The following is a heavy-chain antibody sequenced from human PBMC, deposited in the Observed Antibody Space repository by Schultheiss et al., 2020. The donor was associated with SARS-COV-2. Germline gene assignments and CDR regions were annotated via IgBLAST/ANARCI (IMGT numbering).Heavy chain of an antibody. J-gene: IGHJ4*02. CDR1: GYTLTELS. D-gene: IGHD3-10*01. V-gene: IGHV1-2*02. Sequence: ASVKVSCKVSGYTLTELSMHWVRQAPGQGLEWMGWINPNSGGTNCAQKFKGRVTMTRDTSISTAYMELSRLRSDDTAVYYCARDRLGGVGALVYWGQGTLVTVSS. CDR2: INPNSGGT. CDR3: ARDRLGGVGALVY.